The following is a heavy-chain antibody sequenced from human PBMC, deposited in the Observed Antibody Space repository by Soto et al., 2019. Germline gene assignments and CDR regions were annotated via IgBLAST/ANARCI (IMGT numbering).Heavy chain of an antibody. CDR1: GFTFSSYA. J-gene: IGHJ4*02. Sequence: GGSLRLSCAASGFTFSSYAISWVRQAPGKGLEWVSAISGGGGSTYYAASVEGRFTISRDNSKNTLYLQMNSLRAEDTAVYYCAKDYQAAAPFYFDYWGQGTLVTVSS. CDR3: AKDYQAAAPFYFDY. V-gene: IGHV3-23*01. D-gene: IGHD6-13*01. CDR2: ISGGGGST.